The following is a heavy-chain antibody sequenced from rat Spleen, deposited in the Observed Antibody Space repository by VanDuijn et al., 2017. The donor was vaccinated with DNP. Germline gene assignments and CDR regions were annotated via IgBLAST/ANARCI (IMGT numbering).Heavy chain of an antibody. J-gene: IGHJ1*01. V-gene: IGHV3-1*01. D-gene: IGHD1-11*01. CDR2: ISYSGYT. CDR3: ARGLNYGGYNYYWYFDF. Sequence: EVQLQESGPGLVKPSQSLSLTCSVTGYSIPSNYRALIRKFPGNKMEWMGYISYSGYTGYNPSLKSRISIARDTSKNQFFLQLNSVTTEDTATYYCARGLNYGGYNYYWYFDFWGPGIMVTVSS. CDR1: GYSIPSNY.